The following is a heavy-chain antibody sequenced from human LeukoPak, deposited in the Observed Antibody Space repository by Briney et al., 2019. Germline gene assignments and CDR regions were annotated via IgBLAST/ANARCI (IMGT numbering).Heavy chain of an antibody. D-gene: IGHD5-12*01. CDR3: TRLFSGYDIGWYFDL. CDR2: IYYSGST. J-gene: IGHJ2*01. CDR1: GGSVSSGSYY. Sequence: SETLSLTCTVSGGSVSSGSYYWSWIRQPPGKGLEWIGYIYYSGSTNYNPSLKSRVTISVDTSKNQFSLKLSSVTAADTAVYYCTRLFSGYDIGWYFDLWSRGTLVTVSS. V-gene: IGHV4-61*01.